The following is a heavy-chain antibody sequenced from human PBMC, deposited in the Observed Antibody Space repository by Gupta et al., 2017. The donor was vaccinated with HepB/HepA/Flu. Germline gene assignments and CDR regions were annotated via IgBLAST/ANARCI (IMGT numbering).Heavy chain of an antibody. Sequence: QVTLKESGPVLVKPTETLTLTCTVSGFSLSNARMVVSWIRQPPGKALEWLAHIFSNDEKSYSTSLKSRLTISKDTSKSQVVLTMTNMDPVDTATYYCARPTVVVPAAMDYYMDVWGKGTTVTVSS. D-gene: IGHD2-2*01. J-gene: IGHJ6*03. CDR1: GFSLSNARMV. CDR3: ARPTVVVPAAMDYYMDV. CDR2: IFSNDEK. V-gene: IGHV2-26*01.